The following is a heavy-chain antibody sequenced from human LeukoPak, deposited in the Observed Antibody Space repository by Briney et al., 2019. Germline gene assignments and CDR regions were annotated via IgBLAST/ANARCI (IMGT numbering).Heavy chain of an antibody. CDR1: GYIFSSYW. CDR3: AGQNTMDGGVITFDN. D-gene: IGHD3-10*01. J-gene: IGHJ4*02. CDR2: VYPGDSDT. Sequence: GESLKISCQGSGYIFSSYWIGWVRQMPGKGLKWMGIVYPGDSDTRYSPSFQGQVTISADKSITTAYLHWSSLKASDTAMYYCAGQNTMDGGVITFDNWGQGTLVTVSS. V-gene: IGHV5-51*01.